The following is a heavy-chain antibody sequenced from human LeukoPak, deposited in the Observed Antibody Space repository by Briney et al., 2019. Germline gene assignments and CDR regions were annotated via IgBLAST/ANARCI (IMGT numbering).Heavy chain of an antibody. CDR2: IYSGGST. CDR3: ARFLGGDFDY. Sequence: XXXSCAASGFTVSSNYMSWVRQAPGKGLEWVSVIYSGGSTYYSDSVKGRFTISRDNSKNTLYLQMNSLRAEDTAVYYCARFLGGDFDYWGQGTLVTVSS. J-gene: IGHJ4*02. V-gene: IGHV3-66*02. CDR1: GFTVSSNY. D-gene: IGHD3-10*01.